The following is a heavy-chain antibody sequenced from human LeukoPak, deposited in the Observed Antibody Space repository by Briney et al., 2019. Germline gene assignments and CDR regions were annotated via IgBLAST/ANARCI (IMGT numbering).Heavy chain of an antibody. CDR2: INHSGST. V-gene: IGHV4-34*01. Sequence: SETLSLTCAVYGGSFSGYYWSWIRQPPGKGLEWIGEINHSGSTNYNPAPKSRVTISVDTSKNQSSLKLSSVTAADTAVYYCARGGRYTGTLGYWGQGTLVTVSS. D-gene: IGHD3-16*02. J-gene: IGHJ4*02. CDR1: GGSFSGYY. CDR3: ARGGRYTGTLGY.